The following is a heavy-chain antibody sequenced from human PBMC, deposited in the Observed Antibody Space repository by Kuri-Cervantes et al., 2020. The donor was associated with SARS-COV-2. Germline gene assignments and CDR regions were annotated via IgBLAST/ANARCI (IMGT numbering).Heavy chain of an antibody. Sequence: GSLRLSCAVSGASISRNRDFYWSWFRQSLAMGLEWIGETHHTGRTIYNPSLEGRVFLSADMSRNQIYLSLISVTAADTAVYFCARGDGYTWNGHWGQGTRVTVSS. V-gene: IGHV4-4*01. CDR1: GASISRNRDFY. D-gene: IGHD1-1*01. CDR3: ARGDGYTWNGH. J-gene: IGHJ4*02. CDR2: THHTGRT.